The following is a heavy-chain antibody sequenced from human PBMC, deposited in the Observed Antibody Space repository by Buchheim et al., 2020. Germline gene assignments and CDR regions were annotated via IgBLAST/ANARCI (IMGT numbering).Heavy chain of an antibody. Sequence: EVQLVESGGGLVQPGGSLRLSCAASGFMFSGYWMGWVRQAPGKGLQWVANIEGDGSQKFYVDSVKGRFTISRDNAKNSLYLQMNSLRAEDTGVYYCARSNWFDPWGQGTL. V-gene: IGHV3-7*04. CDR1: GFMFSGYW. CDR3: ARSNWFDP. CDR2: IEGDGSQK. J-gene: IGHJ5*02. D-gene: IGHD2/OR15-2a*01.